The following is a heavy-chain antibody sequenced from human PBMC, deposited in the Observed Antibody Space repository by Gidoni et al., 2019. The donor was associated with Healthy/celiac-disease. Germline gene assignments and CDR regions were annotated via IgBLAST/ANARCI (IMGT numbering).Heavy chain of an antibody. D-gene: IGHD2-2*01. CDR3: ARGLGEDIVVVPAATVWFDP. J-gene: IGHJ5*02. Sequence: QVQLQQWGAGLLKPSETLSLTCAVYGGSFSGYYWSWIRQPPGKGLEWIGEINHSGRTNYNPSLKSRVTISVDTSKNQFSLKLSSVTAADTAVYYCARGLGEDIVVVPAATVWFDPWGQGTLVTVSS. CDR2: INHSGRT. CDR1: GGSFSGYY. V-gene: IGHV4-34*01.